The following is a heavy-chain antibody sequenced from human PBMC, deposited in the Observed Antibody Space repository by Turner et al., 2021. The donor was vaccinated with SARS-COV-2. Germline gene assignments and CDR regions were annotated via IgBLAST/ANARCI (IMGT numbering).Heavy chain of an antibody. CDR1: GFTFSSYD. Sequence: EVQLVESGGGLVPPGGSLSLSCAASGFTFSSYDRHWVRQATGKGLEWVSAIGTAGDTYYPGSVKGRFTISREKAKNSLYLQMNSLRAGDTAVYYCARGYFDSSGYNNWFDPWGQGTLVTVSS. D-gene: IGHD3-22*01. J-gene: IGHJ5*02. V-gene: IGHV3-13*04. CDR2: IGTAGDT. CDR3: ARGYFDSSGYNNWFDP.